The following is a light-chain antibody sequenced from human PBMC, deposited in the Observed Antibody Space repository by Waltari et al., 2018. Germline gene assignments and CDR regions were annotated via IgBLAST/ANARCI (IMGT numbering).Light chain of an antibody. J-gene: IGLJ2*01. CDR3: QSYDTDNDAVV. Sequence: NFMLTQPPSVSESPGKTVTISCTGSSGSIDSNYAQWYQQRPGSAPTTVIYEDNQRPSGVPDRFSGSIDTYSNSASLTISGLRTEDEADYYCQSYDTDNDAVVFGGGTTLTVL. V-gene: IGLV6-57*02. CDR2: EDN. CDR1: SGSIDSNY.